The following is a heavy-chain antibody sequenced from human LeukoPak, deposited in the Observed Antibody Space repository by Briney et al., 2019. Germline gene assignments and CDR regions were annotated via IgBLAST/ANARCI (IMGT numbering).Heavy chain of an antibody. J-gene: IGHJ6*02. CDR1: GFAFSSYN. D-gene: IGHD3-22*01. V-gene: IGHV3-48*02. CDR3: ARSPSSDTSGRLSDV. Sequence: GGSLRLSCAASGFAFSSYNMNWVRQAPGKGLEWISYIGSSGSPTHYADSVGGRFTSSRDNAKNSLYLQMNSLRDEDTAVYFCARSPSSDTSGRLSDVGAQGPTVTVS. CDR2: IGSSGSPT.